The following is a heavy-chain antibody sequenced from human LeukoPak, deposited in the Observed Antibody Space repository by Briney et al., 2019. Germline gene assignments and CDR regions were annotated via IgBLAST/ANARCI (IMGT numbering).Heavy chain of an antibody. D-gene: IGHD2-15*01. V-gene: IGHV1-2*02. J-gene: IGHJ4*02. CDR2: INPKSGGT. CDR1: GYTFTGYY. Sequence: GASVKVSCKASGYTFTGYYMHWVRPAPGQGLGWVGWINPKSGGTNYAQKFQGRVTMTRDTSISTAYMELSRLRSDDTAVYYCARVDIVVVVADYWGQGTLVTVSS. CDR3: ARVDIVVVVADY.